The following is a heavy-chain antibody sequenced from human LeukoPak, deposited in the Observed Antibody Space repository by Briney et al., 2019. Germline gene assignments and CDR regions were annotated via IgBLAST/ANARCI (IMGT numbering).Heavy chain of an antibody. CDR3: AVTSGSYYPAHAFDI. CDR2: IYYSGST. D-gene: IGHD1-26*01. Sequence: SETLSLTCAVYGGSFSGYYWSWIRQPPGKGLEWIGYIYYSGSTNYNPSLKSRVTISVDTSKNQFSLKLSSVTAADTAVYYCAVTSGSYYPAHAFDIWGQGTMVTVSS. V-gene: IGHV4-59*01. CDR1: GGSFSGYY. J-gene: IGHJ3*02.